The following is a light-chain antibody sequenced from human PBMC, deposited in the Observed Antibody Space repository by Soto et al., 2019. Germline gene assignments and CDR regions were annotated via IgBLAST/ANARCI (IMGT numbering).Light chain of an antibody. J-gene: IGLJ1*01. CDR3: SSYTRSATYV. CDR1: SSDVGGFNY. Sequence: QSALSQPASVSGSPGQSITIFCTGSSSDVGGFNYVSWHQQHPGKAPKVMIYDVSDRPSGVSSRFSGSKSGNTASLTISGLQAEDEADYYCSSYTRSATYVFGTGTKLTVL. CDR2: DVS. V-gene: IGLV2-14*03.